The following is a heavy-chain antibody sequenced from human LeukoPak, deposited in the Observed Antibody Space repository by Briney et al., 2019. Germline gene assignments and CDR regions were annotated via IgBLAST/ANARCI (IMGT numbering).Heavy chain of an antibody. V-gene: IGHV3-53*01. D-gene: IGHD3-10*01. CDR1: GFTVSSNY. Sequence: QAGGYLRLYCAASGFTVSSNYMSRVRQAPGKGLEWVSVIYSGGSTYYADSLKGRFTISRDNSKNTLYLQMNSLRAEDTAVYYCARVTMVRELNWFDPWGQGTLVTVSS. CDR2: IYSGGST. CDR3: ARVTMVRELNWFDP. J-gene: IGHJ5*02.